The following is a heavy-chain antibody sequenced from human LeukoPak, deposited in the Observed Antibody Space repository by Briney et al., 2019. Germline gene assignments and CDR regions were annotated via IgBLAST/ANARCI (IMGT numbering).Heavy chain of an antibody. CDR3: ARGSVIGYCSSTSCYTDWFDL. D-gene: IGHD2-2*02. CDR1: GGSFSGYY. J-gene: IGHJ5*02. CDR2: INHSGST. Sequence: SETLSLTCAVYGGSFSGYYWSWIRQPPGKGLEWIGEINHSGSTNYNPSLKSRVTISVDTSKNQFSLKLSSVTAADTAVYYCARGSVIGYCSSTSCYTDWFDLWGQGTLVTVSS. V-gene: IGHV4-34*01.